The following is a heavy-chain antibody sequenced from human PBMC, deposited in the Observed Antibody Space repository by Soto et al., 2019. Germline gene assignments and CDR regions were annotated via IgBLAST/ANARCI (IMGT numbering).Heavy chain of an antibody. D-gene: IGHD3-16*02. CDR2: ISWNSGNI. CDR3: AKAVGSYRNFDY. Sequence: EVQLVESGGGLVQPGRSLRLSCAASGFTFDDYAMHWVRQAPGKGLEWVSGISWNSGNIGYADSVKGRFTISRDNAKNSLYLQMNSLRAEDTALYYCAKAVGSYRNFDYWGQGTLVTVSS. CDR1: GFTFDDYA. J-gene: IGHJ4*02. V-gene: IGHV3-9*01.